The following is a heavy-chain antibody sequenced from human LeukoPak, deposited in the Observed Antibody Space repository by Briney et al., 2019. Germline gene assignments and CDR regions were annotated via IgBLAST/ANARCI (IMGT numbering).Heavy chain of an antibody. CDR2: MNPNSGRT. CDR1: GYNFDRYG. Sequence: ASVKVSCKGSGYNFDRYGVNWVRQATGQGLEWMGWMNPNSGRTGYAQKFRDRISITRNTSISTAYMELSSLTSEDTGVYYCTRETSSRYFDFWGQGTLVTVSP. CDR3: TRETSSRYFDF. J-gene: IGHJ4*02. V-gene: IGHV1-8*03.